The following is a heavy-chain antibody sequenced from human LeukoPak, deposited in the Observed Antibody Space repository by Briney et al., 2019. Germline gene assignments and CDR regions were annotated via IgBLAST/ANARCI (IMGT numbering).Heavy chain of an antibody. Sequence: ASVKVSCKASGYTFTSYDINWVRQAPGQGFEWMGWMNPNSGNTGYAQKFQGRVTMTRDTSTSTAYMELSSQTSEDTAVYYCARLMVRGVVTPWGQGTLVTVSS. V-gene: IGHV1-8*01. J-gene: IGHJ5*02. CDR1: GYTFTSYD. D-gene: IGHD3-10*01. CDR3: ARLMVRGVVTP. CDR2: MNPNSGNT.